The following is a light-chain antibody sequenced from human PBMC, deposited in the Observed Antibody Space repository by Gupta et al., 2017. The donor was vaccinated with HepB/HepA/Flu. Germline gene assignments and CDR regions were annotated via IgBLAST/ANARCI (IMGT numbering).Light chain of an antibody. CDR3: QQYNNWST. CDR2: GAA. Sequence: EIVMTQSPATLSVSPGERATLSCRASQSVSSNLAWYQQKPGQAPRPLIYGAATRATGSPARFSGRGSGTEFTRTIGSLQSEDFAVYYCQQYNNWSTFGQGTKVEIK. CDR1: QSVSSN. J-gene: IGKJ1*01. V-gene: IGKV3-15*01.